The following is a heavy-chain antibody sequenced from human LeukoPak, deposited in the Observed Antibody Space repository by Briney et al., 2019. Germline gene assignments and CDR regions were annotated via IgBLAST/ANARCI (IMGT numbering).Heavy chain of an antibody. J-gene: IGHJ4*02. CDR3: AKDSYYYDSSGYRYYFDY. D-gene: IGHD3-22*01. CDR2: INSDGSST. V-gene: IGHV3-74*01. Sequence: GGSLRLSCAASGFTFSSYWMHWVRQAPGKGLVWVSRINSDGSSTSYADSVKGRFTISRDNAKNTLYLQMNSLRAEDTAVYYCAKDSYYYDSSGYRYYFDYWGQGTLVTVSS. CDR1: GFTFSSYW.